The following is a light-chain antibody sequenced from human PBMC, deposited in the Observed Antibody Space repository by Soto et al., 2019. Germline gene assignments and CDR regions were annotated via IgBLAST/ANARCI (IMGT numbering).Light chain of an antibody. CDR1: QSVSSY. CDR2: DAS. Sequence: EIVLTQSPATLSLSPGERATLSCRASQSVSSYLAWYQQKSGQAPRLLIYDASNRATGIPARFSGSGSGTDFTLTISRLEPEDFAVYYCQQYGKSPITFGQGTRLEIK. J-gene: IGKJ5*01. V-gene: IGKV3-11*01. CDR3: QQYGKSPIT.